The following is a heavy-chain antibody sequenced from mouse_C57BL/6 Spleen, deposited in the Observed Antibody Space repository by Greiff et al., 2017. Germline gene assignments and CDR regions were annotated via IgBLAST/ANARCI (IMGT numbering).Heavy chain of an antibody. J-gene: IGHJ4*01. CDR1: GFTFSSYA. CDR3: TRGPYYPRNAMDY. D-gene: IGHD2-10*01. V-gene: IGHV5-9-1*02. CDR2: ISSGGDYI. Sequence: EVQRVESGEGLVKPGGSLKLSCAASGFTFSSYAMSWVRQTPEKRLEWVAYISSGGDYIYYADTVKGRFTISRDNARNTLYLQMSSLKSEDTAMYYCTRGPYYPRNAMDYWGQGTSVTVSS.